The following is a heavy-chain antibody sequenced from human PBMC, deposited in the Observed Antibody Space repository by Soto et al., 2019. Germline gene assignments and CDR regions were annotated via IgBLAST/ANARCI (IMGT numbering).Heavy chain of an antibody. J-gene: IGHJ4*02. CDR1: GASINTYY. V-gene: IGHV4-59*12. CDR3: ARARNSRDIDS. D-gene: IGHD3-22*01. CDR2: IFHRGST. Sequence: ASETLSLTCNVSGASINTYYWSWIRQPPQKGLEWIGYIFHRGSTTYNPSLKSRVTISIDASKKYFSLRLNSVTAADTAVYYCARARNSRDIDSWGQGIRVTVSS.